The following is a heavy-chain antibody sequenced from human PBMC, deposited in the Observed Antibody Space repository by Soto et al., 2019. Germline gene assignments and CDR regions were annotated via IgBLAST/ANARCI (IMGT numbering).Heavy chain of an antibody. V-gene: IGHV1-18*04. J-gene: IGHJ6*03. CDR3: ARDLGITIFGVVMPRYMDV. D-gene: IGHD3-3*01. CDR1: GDTFTIYD. Sequence: ASVKVSCKASGDTFTIYDMHWVRQAPGQGLEWMGRINPNNGNTNYAQKLQGRVTMTTDTSTSTAYMELRSLRSDDTAVYYCARDLGITIFGVVMPRYMDVWGKGTTVTVSS. CDR2: INPNNGNT.